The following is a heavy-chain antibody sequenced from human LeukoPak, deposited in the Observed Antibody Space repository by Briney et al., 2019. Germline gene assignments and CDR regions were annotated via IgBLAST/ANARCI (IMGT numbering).Heavy chain of an antibody. D-gene: IGHD4-17*01. Sequence: GGSLRLSCAASGFTFSSYEMNWVRQAPGKGLEWVSYISSSGSTIYYADSVKGRFTISRDNAKNSLYLQMNSLRAEDTAVYYCARDDGDYAFDYWGQGTPVTVSS. CDR3: ARDDGDYAFDY. CDR1: GFTFSSYE. J-gene: IGHJ4*02. CDR2: ISSSGSTI. V-gene: IGHV3-48*03.